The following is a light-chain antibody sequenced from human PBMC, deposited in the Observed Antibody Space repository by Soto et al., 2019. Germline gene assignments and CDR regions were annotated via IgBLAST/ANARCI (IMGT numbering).Light chain of an antibody. J-gene: IGLJ3*02. CDR1: SSDVGSHNF. Sequence: QSALTQPASVSGSPGQSITISCTGTSSDVGSHNFVSWHQQHPGKAPKLMIYGVNNRPSGVSNRFSGSKSGNTASLTISGLQAEDEADYYCSSYTSTNTWVFGTGTKLTVL. CDR2: GVN. V-gene: IGLV2-14*03. CDR3: SSYTSTNTWV.